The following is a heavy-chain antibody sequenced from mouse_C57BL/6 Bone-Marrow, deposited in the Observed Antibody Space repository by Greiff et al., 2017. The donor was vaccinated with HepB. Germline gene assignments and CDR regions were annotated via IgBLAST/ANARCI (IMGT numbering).Heavy chain of an antibody. CDR3: ARPGGSWFAY. CDR1: GYTFTSYG. CDR2: IYPRSGNT. J-gene: IGHJ3*01. Sequence: QVHVKQSGAELARPGASVKLSCKASGYTFTSYGISWVKQRTGQGLEWIGEIYPRSGNTYYNEKFKGKATLTADKSSSTAYMELRSLTSEDSAVYFCARPGGSWFAYWGQGTLVTVSA. V-gene: IGHV1-81*01.